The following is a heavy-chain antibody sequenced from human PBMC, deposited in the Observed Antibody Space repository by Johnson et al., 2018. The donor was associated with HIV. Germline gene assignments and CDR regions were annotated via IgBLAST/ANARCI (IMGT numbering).Heavy chain of an antibody. Sequence: QVQLVESGGGLVKPGGSLRLSCAASGFTFSTYGMHWVRQAPGKGLEWVAFIRYDGSNKYYADSVKGRFTISRDNSKNTLYLQMNSLRAEDTAVYYCAKDHYSSGWYGAFDIWGQGTMVTVYS. CDR3: AKDHYSSGWYGAFDI. J-gene: IGHJ3*02. CDR1: GFTFSTYG. CDR2: IRYDGSNK. D-gene: IGHD6-19*01. V-gene: IGHV3-30*02.